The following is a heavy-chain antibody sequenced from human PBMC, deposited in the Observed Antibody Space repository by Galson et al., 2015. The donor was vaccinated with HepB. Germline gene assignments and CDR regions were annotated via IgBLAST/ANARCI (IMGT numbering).Heavy chain of an antibody. J-gene: IGHJ6*02. D-gene: IGHD3-3*01. V-gene: IGHV1-69*13. CDR3: ARVGGFLEWLPGGDYYYGMDV. Sequence: SVKVSCKASGGTFSSYAISWVRQAPGQGLEWMGGIIPIFGTANYAQKFQGRVTITADESTSTAYMELSSLRSEDTAVYYCARVGGFLEWLPGGDYYYGMDVWGQGTTVTVSS. CDR2: IIPIFGTA. CDR1: GGTFSSYA.